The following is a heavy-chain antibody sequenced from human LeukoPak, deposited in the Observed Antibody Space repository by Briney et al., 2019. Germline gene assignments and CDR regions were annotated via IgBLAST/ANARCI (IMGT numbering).Heavy chain of an antibody. CDR3: AIIAVGGVDPFDS. CDR2: IIPIFGTA. Sequence: GASVKVSCKASGGTFSSYAISWVRQAPGQGLEWMGGIIPIFGTANYAQKFQGRVTITADESTSTAYMELSSLRSEDSALFYCAIIAVGGVDPFDSWGQGTLVTVSS. CDR1: GGTFSSYA. V-gene: IGHV1-69*13. D-gene: IGHD6-19*01. J-gene: IGHJ4*02.